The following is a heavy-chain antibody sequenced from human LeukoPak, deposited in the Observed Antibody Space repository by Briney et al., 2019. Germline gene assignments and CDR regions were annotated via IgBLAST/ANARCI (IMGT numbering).Heavy chain of an antibody. CDR2: INHSGST. CDR1: GGSFSGYY. V-gene: IGHV4-34*01. Sequence: SETLSLTCAVYGGSFSGYYWSWIRQPPGKGLEWIGEINHSGSTNYNPSLKSRVTISVDTSKNQFSLKLSSVTAADTAVYYCARGPRIAVAGRRSWFDPWGQGTLATVSS. CDR3: ARGPRIAVAGRRSWFDP. J-gene: IGHJ5*02. D-gene: IGHD6-19*01.